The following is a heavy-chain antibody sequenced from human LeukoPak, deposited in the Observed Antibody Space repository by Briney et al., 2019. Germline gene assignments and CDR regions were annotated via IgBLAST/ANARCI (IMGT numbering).Heavy chain of an antibody. V-gene: IGHV1-8*01. Sequence: GASVKVSCKASGYTFTSYDINWVRQATGQGLEWMGWMNPNSGNTGYAQKFQGRVTMTRNTSISTAYMELSSLRSEDTAVYYCARSPARRRRPGATPLPYYFDYWGQGTLVTVSS. CDR1: GYTFTSYD. CDR3: ARSPARRRRPGATPLPYYFDY. D-gene: IGHD1-26*01. J-gene: IGHJ4*02. CDR2: MNPNSGNT.